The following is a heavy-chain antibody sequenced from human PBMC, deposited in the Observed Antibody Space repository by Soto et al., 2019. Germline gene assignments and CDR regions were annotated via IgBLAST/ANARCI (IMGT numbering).Heavy chain of an antibody. Sequence: PSETLSLTCAVYGGSFSGYYWSWIRQPPGKGLEWIGEINHSGSTNYNPSLKSRVTISVDTSKNQFSLKLSSVTAADTAVYYCARGRKAIPYVFGRFDYWGQGTLVTVSS. D-gene: IGHD2-2*01. CDR1: GGSFSGYY. CDR3: ARGRKAIPYVFGRFDY. J-gene: IGHJ4*02. CDR2: INHSGST. V-gene: IGHV4-34*01.